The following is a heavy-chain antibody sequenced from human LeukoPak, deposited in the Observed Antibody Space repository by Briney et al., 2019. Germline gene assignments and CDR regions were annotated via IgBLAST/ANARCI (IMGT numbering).Heavy chain of an antibody. CDR3: ARAYSSAWYWNWFDP. J-gene: IGHJ5*02. D-gene: IGHD6-19*01. Sequence: SETLSLTCTVSGYSISSGYYWGWIRQPPGKGLEWIGNIYHSGSTYHNPSLKSRGTISIDTSKNQFSLKLSSVTAADTAVYYCARAYSSAWYWNWFDPWGQGTLVTVSS. CDR2: IYHSGST. V-gene: IGHV4-38-2*02. CDR1: GYSISSGYY.